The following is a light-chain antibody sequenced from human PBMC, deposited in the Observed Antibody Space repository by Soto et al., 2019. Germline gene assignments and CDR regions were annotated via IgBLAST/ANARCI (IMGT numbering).Light chain of an antibody. J-gene: IGKJ4*01. CDR2: DAS. V-gene: IGKV3-11*01. CDR1: QSVSSY. Sequence: EIVLTQSPATLSLSPGERATLSCRASQSVSSYLAWYQQKPGQAPRLLIYDASNRATGIPARFSGSGSGTDFTLTISSLEPEDFVVYYCQQRRNWVTFGGGTKVEIK. CDR3: QQRRNWVT.